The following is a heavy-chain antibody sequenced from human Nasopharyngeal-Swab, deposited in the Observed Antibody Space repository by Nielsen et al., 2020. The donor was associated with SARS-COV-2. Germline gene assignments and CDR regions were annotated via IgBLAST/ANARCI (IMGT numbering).Heavy chain of an antibody. CDR3: ASLNYYGSGSYFYGSRTSYAFDI. Sequence: GGSLRLSCAASGFIFSTFWMSWVRQAPGKGLEWVANIKQDGGEKYFVDFVKGRFTISRDNAKNSLYLQMNSLRAEDTAVYYCASLNYYGSGSYFYGSRTSYAFDIWGQGTMVTVSS. CDR2: IKQDGGEK. D-gene: IGHD3-10*01. CDR1: GFIFSTFW. V-gene: IGHV3-7*01. J-gene: IGHJ3*02.